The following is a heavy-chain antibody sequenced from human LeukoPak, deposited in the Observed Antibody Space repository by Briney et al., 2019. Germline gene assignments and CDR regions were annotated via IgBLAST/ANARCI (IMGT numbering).Heavy chain of an antibody. CDR3: AYKDTAMGGGFFDY. V-gene: IGHV1-69*04. CDR2: IIPILGIA. J-gene: IGHJ4*02. Sequence: SVKVSCKGSGGTFSSYAISWVRQGPGQGLEWMGRIIPILGIANYAQKFQGRVTITADKSTSTAYMELSSLRSEDTAVYYCAYKDTAMGGGFFDYWGQGTLVTVSS. D-gene: IGHD5-18*01. CDR1: GGTFSSYA.